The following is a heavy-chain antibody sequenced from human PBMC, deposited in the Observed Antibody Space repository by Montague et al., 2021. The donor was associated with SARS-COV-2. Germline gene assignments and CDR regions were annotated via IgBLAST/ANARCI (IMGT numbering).Heavy chain of an antibody. Sequence: SETLSLTCTISGGSISSRSCYWGWIRQPPGKGLEWIGGIYYSGNTHYNPSLKSRVTVSADPSKNQFSLKLTSVTAADTAVYFCAREGAVVGARRTFDIWGQGTMVTVSS. J-gene: IGHJ3*02. D-gene: IGHD1-26*01. CDR3: AREGAVVGARRTFDI. CDR1: GGSISSRSCY. V-gene: IGHV4-39*07. CDR2: IYYSGNT.